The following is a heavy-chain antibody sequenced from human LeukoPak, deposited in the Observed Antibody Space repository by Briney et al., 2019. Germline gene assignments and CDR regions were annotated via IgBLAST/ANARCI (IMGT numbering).Heavy chain of an antibody. CDR3: ARDRSYYDSSGATDY. J-gene: IGHJ4*02. CDR2: INPNSGGT. D-gene: IGHD3-22*01. Sequence: GGSLRLSCAASGFTFTGYYMHWVRQAPGQGLEWMGWINPNSGGTNYAQKFQGRVTMTRDTSISTAYMELSRLRSDDTAVYYCARDRSYYDSSGATDYWGQGTLVTVSS. CDR1: GFTFTGYY. V-gene: IGHV1-2*02.